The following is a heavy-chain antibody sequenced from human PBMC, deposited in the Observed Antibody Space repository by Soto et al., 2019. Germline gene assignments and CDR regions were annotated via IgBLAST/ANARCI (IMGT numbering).Heavy chain of an antibody. J-gene: IGHJ4*02. CDR2: INPDTGTT. Sequence: QVQLVQSGAALRKPGASVKLSCQASGYTFTHYYIHWVRQAPGQGLEWWAIINPDTGTTSYAQTFQGRVTLTTDTSASTVYLELSGLAAEDTAVYYCANCPIYGGDSYFAYWGQGTLVTVSS. V-gene: IGHV1-46*01. D-gene: IGHD2-21*01. CDR1: GYTFTHYY. CDR3: ANCPIYGGDSYFAY.